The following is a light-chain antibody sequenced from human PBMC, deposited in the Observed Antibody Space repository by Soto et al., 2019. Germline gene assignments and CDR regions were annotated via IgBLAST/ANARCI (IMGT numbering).Light chain of an antibody. Sequence: DGHSSQSPSSLSSSVGCRVTITGQASQDINNYLKCYQQKPGKAPQLLIYDASNLETGVPSRFSGSGSGTDFTLTIISLQPEDVATYYCQKYTSAWTLGHATKL. V-gene: IGKV1-33*01. CDR2: DAS. CDR1: QDINNY. J-gene: IGKJ1*01. CDR3: QKYTSAWT.